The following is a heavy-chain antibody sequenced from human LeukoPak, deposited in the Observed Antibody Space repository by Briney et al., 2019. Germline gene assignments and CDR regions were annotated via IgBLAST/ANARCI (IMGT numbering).Heavy chain of an antibody. CDR2: IYYSGST. J-gene: IGHJ3*02. D-gene: IGHD3-22*01. V-gene: IGHV4-30-4*01. CDR3: ARGGRSGYYFRDAFDI. CDR1: GGSISSGDYY. Sequence: SETLSLTCTVSGGSISSGDYYWSWIRQPPGKGLEWIGYIYYSGSTYYNPSLKSRVTISADTSKNQFSLKLSSVTAADTAVYYCARGGRSGYYFRDAFDIWGQGTMVTVSS.